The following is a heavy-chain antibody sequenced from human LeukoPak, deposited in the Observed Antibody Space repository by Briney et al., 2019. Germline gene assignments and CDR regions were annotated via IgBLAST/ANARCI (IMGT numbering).Heavy chain of an antibody. CDR3: VSFYETY. J-gene: IGHJ4*02. D-gene: IGHD2/OR15-2a*01. CDR1: GFTFSSYA. CDR2: ISGGGIGI. Sequence: PGGSLRLSCAASGFTFSSYAMSWVRQAPGKGLEWVSAISGGGIGIYYADSLKGRFTISRDGSKNTLYLQVNSLRAEDTAVYYCVSFYETYWGRGTLVTVSS. V-gene: IGHV3-23*01.